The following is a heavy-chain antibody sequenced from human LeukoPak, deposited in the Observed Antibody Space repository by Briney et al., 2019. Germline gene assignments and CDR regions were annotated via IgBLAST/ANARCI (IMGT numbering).Heavy chain of an antibody. CDR2: INEDGSTT. V-gene: IGHV3-74*01. CDR1: GFTFSSNW. D-gene: IGHD1-26*01. CDR3: VRDLGGRSGH. Sequence: GGSLRLSCAAAGFTFSSNWMHWVRQAPGKGLVWVSRINEDGSTTNYADSVKGRSTIFRDNAKNTLYLQMNSLRAEDTAVYYCVRDLGGRSGHWGQGTLVTVSS. J-gene: IGHJ4*02.